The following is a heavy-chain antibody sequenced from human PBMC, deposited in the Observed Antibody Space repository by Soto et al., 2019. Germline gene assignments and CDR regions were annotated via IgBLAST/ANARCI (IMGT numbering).Heavy chain of an antibody. V-gene: IGHV3-23*01. Sequence: EVQLLESGGGLVQPGGSLRLSCAASGFTFGSHAMIWVRQAPGKGLEWVSAISGSGGSAYYADSVKGRFTISRDNSINTLYLQMNSLRAEDTALYYCAKEPYSDFWSVYYYFDYWGQGTLVTVSS. CDR1: GFTFGSHA. CDR3: AKEPYSDFWSVYYYFDY. D-gene: IGHD3-3*01. CDR2: ISGSGGSA. J-gene: IGHJ4*02.